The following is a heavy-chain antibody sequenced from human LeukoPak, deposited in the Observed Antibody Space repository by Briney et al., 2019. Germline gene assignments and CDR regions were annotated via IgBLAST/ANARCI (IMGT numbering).Heavy chain of an antibody. Sequence: GGSLRLSCEASGFTFSSYTMNWVRQAPGKGLEWVSSISSSSSYTNYADSVKGRFTISRDNAKNSLYLQMNSLRAEDTAVYYCATSVVTPPFDYWGQGTLVTVSS. V-gene: IGHV3-21*04. J-gene: IGHJ4*02. CDR3: ATSVVTPPFDY. CDR2: ISSSSSYT. D-gene: IGHD4-23*01. CDR1: GFTFSSYT.